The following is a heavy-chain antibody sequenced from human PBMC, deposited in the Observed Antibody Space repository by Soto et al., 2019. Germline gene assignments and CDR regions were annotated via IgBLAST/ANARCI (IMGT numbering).Heavy chain of an antibody. D-gene: IGHD3-3*01. CDR2: IVPMCGTS. Sequence: QERLVQSGAEVRKPGSSVKVSCKVTGGTSTRYAINWVRQAPGQGLEGMGGIVPMCGTSKYAQKFQGRVTITADTSTNIAYMELRSLRSEDTAVYYCNRGSEYDFWSGYLWGQGTLVSVSS. CDR3: NRGSEYDFWSGYL. J-gene: IGHJ4*02. V-gene: IGHV1-69*06. CDR1: GGTSTRYA.